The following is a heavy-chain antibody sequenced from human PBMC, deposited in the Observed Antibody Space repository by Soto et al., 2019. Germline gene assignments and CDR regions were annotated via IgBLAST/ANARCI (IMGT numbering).Heavy chain of an antibody. CDR2: IRSKGNNYAT. CDR3: SRQASDFWSGKPQYYMDV. D-gene: IGHD3-3*01. Sequence: VQLVESRGGLVQPGGSLKLSCAASGFTFSGSAMHWVRQASGKGLEWVGRIRSKGNNYATAYGASLKGRFTISRDDSKNTAYLQMNSLNTEDTAVYYCSRQASDFWSGKPQYYMDVWGKGTTVTVSS. J-gene: IGHJ6*03. V-gene: IGHV3-73*01. CDR1: GFTFSGSA.